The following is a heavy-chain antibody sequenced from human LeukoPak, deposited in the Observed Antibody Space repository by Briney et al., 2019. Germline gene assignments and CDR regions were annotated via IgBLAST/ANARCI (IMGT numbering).Heavy chain of an antibody. CDR1: GFTFSNYA. V-gene: IGHV3-7*01. J-gene: IGHJ4*02. CDR2: INYGGSDR. D-gene: IGHD2-21*02. Sequence: GGSLRLSCAASGFTFSNYAMSWVRQAPGKGLQWVANINYGGSDRYYVDSVKGRFTISRDNAKNSLYLQMNSLTVEDTAVYYCTRGDPDYWGQGTLATVSS. CDR3: TRGDPDY.